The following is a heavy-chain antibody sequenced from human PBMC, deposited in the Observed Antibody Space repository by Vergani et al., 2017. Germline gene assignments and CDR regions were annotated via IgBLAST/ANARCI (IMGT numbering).Heavy chain of an antibody. V-gene: IGHV1-69*06. CDR2: IIPIFGTV. J-gene: IGHJ4*02. D-gene: IGHD3-16*02. Sequence: QVQLVQSGAEVKKPGSSVKVSCKASGGTFSSYAISWVRQAPGQGLEWMGGIIPIFGTVNYAQKFQGRVTITADKSTSTAYMELSSLRSEDTAVYYCCLWGSYRHTNFDYWGQGTLVTVSS. CDR1: GGTFSSYA. CDR3: CLWGSYRHTNFDY.